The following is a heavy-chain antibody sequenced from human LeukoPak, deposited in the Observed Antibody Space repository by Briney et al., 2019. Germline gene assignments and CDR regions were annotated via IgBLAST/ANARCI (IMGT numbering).Heavy chain of an antibody. CDR2: ISSSSSYI. D-gene: IGHD3-10*01. V-gene: IGHV3-21*01. J-gene: IGHJ1*01. Sequence: GGSLRLSCAASGFTFSSYSMNWVRQAPGKGLEWVSSISSSSSYIYYADSVKGRFTISRDNAKNSLYLQMNSLRAGDTAVYYCAREVYGSGSLYFQHWGQGTLVTVSS. CDR1: GFTFSSYS. CDR3: AREVYGSGSLYFQH.